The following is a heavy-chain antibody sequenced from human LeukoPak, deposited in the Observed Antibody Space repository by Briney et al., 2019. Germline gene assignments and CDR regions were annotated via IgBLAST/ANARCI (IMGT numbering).Heavy chain of an antibody. V-gene: IGHV4-30-4*08. CDR2: IYYSGST. CDR1: GGSISSGDYY. D-gene: IGHD3-3*01. J-gene: IGHJ4*02. Sequence: SQTLSLTCTVSGGSISSGDYYWSWIRQPPGKGLEWIGYIYYSGSTYYNPSLKSRVTISVDTSKNQFSLKLSSVTAADTAVYYCAGTYHDFTSPFDYWGQGTLVTVSS. CDR3: AGTYHDFTSPFDY.